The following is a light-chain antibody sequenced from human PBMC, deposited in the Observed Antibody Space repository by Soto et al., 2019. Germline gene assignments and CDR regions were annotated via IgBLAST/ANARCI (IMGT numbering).Light chain of an antibody. CDR3: QSQASSLMGV. J-gene: IGLJ2*01. Sequence: QSVLTQPPSVSGAPGQRITISCTGSSSNIGAGYDVHWYQQLPGTAPKLLVYGNNRRPSGVPDRFSGSKSGTSASLAITGLQAEEEADYYGQSQASSLMGVFGGGTKLTVL. CDR1: SSNIGAGYD. V-gene: IGLV1-40*01. CDR2: GNN.